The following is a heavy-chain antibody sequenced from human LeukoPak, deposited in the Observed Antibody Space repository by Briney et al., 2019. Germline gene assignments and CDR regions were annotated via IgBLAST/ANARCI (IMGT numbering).Heavy chain of an antibody. CDR2: FDPEDGET. D-gene: IGHD4-17*01. CDR3: ATTQMTTVTTGHWFDP. J-gene: IGHJ5*02. CDR1: GYTLTELS. Sequence: APVKVSCKVSGYTLTELSMHWVRQAPGKGLEWMGGFDPEDGETIYAQKFQGRVTMTEDTSTDTAYMELSSLRSEDTAVYYCATTQMTTVTTGHWFDPWGQGTLVTVSS. V-gene: IGHV1-24*01.